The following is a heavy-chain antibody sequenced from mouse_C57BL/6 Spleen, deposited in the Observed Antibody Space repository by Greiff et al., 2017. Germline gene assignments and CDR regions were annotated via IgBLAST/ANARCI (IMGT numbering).Heavy chain of an antibody. D-gene: IGHD2-4*01. CDR2: IDPNSGGT. Sequence: QVQLKQPGAELVKPGASVKLSCKASGYTFTSYWMHWVKQRPGRGLEWIGRIDPNSGGTKYNEKFKSKATLTVDKPSSTAYMQLSSLTSEDSAVYYCARLGYDYDDDTYYFDYWGQGTTLTVSS. CDR3: ARLGYDYDDDTYYFDY. J-gene: IGHJ2*01. V-gene: IGHV1-72*01. CDR1: GYTFTSYW.